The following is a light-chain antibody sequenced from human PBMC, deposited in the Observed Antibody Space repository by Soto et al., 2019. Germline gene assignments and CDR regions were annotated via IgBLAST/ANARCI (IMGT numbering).Light chain of an antibody. J-gene: IGLJ1*01. CDR2: DVS. Sequence: QSALTQPASVSGSPGQSITISCTGTSSDVGGYNYVSWYQQHPGKAPKFMIYDVSNRPSGVSNRFSGSKSGNTASPTISWLQAEDEADYYCSSYTTSNTRQIVFGTGAKVTVL. CDR1: SSDVGGYNY. V-gene: IGLV2-14*01. CDR3: SSYTTSNTRQIV.